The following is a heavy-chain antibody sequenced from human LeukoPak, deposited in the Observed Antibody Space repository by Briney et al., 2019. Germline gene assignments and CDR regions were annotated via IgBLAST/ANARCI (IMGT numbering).Heavy chain of an antibody. CDR2: ISAYNGNT. CDR1: GYTFTSYG. Sequence: GASVKVSCKASGYTFTSYGISWVRQAPGQGLEWMGWISAYNGNTNYAQKLQGRVTMTTDTSTSTAYMELRSLRSDDTAVYYCARGDYDYVWGSYRRTMTFDYWGQGTLVTVSS. V-gene: IGHV1-18*01. D-gene: IGHD3-16*02. J-gene: IGHJ4*02. CDR3: ARGDYDYVWGSYRRTMTFDY.